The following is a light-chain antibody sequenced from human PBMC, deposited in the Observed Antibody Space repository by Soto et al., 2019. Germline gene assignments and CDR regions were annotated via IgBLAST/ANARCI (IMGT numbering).Light chain of an antibody. Sequence: IHMTHSPASLSASVEDRVTITCRTSQSISTYLHWHPQRPAKALRLLIYAVPTLQSGVPSRITGSGSGTDFTLTIRGLQPEDFATYSCPQSYNSARAFGGGTKVDIK. J-gene: IGKJ4*02. CDR3: PQSYNSARA. CDR2: AVP. V-gene: IGKV1-39*01. CDR1: QSISTY.